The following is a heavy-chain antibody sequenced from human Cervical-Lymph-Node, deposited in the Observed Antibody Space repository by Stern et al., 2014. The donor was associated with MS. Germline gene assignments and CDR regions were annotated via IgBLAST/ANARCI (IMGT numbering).Heavy chain of an antibody. Sequence: VQLVESGGGLIQPGGSLRLSCAASGFTVSSNYISWVRQAPGKVLEWVSVIYSGSSTYYEDSVKGRFTISRDNSKNTLYLQMNSLRAEDTAVYYCASSGSFDYWGQGTLVTVSS. D-gene: IGHD1-26*01. CDR1: GFTVSSNY. V-gene: IGHV3-53*01. CDR2: IYSGSST. J-gene: IGHJ4*02. CDR3: ASSGSFDY.